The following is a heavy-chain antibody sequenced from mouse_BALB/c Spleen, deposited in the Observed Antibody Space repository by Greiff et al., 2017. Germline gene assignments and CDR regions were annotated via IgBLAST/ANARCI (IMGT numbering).Heavy chain of an antibody. Sequence: EVKLMESGGGLVQPGGSLRLSCATSGFTFSDFYMEWVRQPPGKRLEWIAASRDKANDYTTEYSASVKGRFIVSRDASQSVLYLQRNALRAEDTAIYYCARDADYCGSSYGAYWGQGTLVTVSA. V-gene: IGHV7-1*02. CDR3: ARDADYCGSSYGAY. CDR1: GFTFSDFY. D-gene: IGHD1-1*01. J-gene: IGHJ3*01. CDR2: SRDKANDYTT.